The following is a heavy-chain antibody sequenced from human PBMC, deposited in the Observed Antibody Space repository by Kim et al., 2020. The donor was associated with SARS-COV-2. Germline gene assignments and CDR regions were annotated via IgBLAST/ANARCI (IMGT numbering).Heavy chain of an antibody. CDR1: GFTFSSPW. D-gene: IGHD1-1*01. CDR2: VTSEGTTK. V-gene: IGHV3-74*01. J-gene: IGHJ4*02. CDR3: ARAADGGNDK. Sequence: GGSLRLSCAASGFTFSSPWMHWVRQAPGKGLEWVSHVTSEGTTKKYADSVKGRFTISRDNAKSTLYLQMNSLRAEDTAVYYCARAADGGNDKWGQGTLVTVSS.